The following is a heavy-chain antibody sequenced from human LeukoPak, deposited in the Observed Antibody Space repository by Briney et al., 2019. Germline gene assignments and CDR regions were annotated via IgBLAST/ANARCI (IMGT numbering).Heavy chain of an antibody. CDR3: PRVSPGHDAFDI. V-gene: IGHV4-59*01. CDR1: GGSISSYY. J-gene: IGHJ3*02. CDR2: IYYSGST. Sequence: SETLSLTCIGSGGSISSYYWSWIRQPPGKGLEWIGYIYYSGSTNYNPSLKRRVTISRDTSKNQFSLKLSSVTTADTAVYYWPRVSPGHDAFDIWGQGTMVTVSS.